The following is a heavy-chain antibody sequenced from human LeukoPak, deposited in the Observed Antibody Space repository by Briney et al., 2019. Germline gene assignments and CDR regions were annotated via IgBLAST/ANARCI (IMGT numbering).Heavy chain of an antibody. D-gene: IGHD3-10*01. V-gene: IGHV4-59*08. Sequence: SETLSLTCTVSGGSISSYYWSWIRQPPGKGLEWIGYIYYSGSTNYNPSLKSRVTISVDTSKNQFSLKLSSVTTADTAVYYCARLRSLREAFGIWGQGTMVTVSS. CDR3: ARLRSLREAFGI. CDR2: IYYSGST. J-gene: IGHJ3*02. CDR1: GGSISSYY.